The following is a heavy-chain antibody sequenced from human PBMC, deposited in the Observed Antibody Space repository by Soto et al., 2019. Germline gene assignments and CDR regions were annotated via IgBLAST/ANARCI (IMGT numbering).Heavy chain of an antibody. D-gene: IGHD6-19*01. CDR2: IIPIFGTA. J-gene: IGHJ4*02. V-gene: IGHV1-69*13. CDR1: GGTFSSYA. Sequence: GASVEVSCKASGGTFSSYAISWVRQAPGQGLEWMGGIIPIFGTANYAQKFQGRVTITADESTSTAYMELSSLRSEDTAVYYCARRRYSSGWYREDYWGQGTLVTVSS. CDR3: ARRRYSSGWYREDY.